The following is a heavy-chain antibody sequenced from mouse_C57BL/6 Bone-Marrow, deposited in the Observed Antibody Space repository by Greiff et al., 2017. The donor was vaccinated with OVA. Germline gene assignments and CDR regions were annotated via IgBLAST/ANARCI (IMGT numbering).Heavy chain of an antibody. J-gene: IGHJ4*01. CDR2: IYPSDSET. D-gene: IGHD2-12*01. Sequence: QVQLQQPGAELVRPGSSVKLSCKASGYTFTSYWMDWVKQRPGQGLEWIGNIYPSDSETHYNQKFKDKATLTVDKSSSTAYMTLSSLTSEDSAFYYCAIYCCYCPSYAMDNWGQGTSLTVSS. V-gene: IGHV1-61*01. CDR1: GYTFTSYW. CDR3: AIYCCYCPSYAMDN.